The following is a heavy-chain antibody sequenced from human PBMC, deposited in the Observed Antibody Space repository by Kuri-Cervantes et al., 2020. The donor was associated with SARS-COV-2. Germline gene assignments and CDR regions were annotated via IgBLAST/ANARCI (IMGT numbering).Heavy chain of an antibody. CDR3: ARDPGRPMVDILTDAFDI. D-gene: IGHD3-9*01. V-gene: IGHV3-23*01. Sequence: GESLKISCAASGFTFSSYAMSWVRQAPGKGLEWVSAISSSGGSTYYADSVKGRFTISRDNSKNTLYLQMNSLRAEDTAVYYCARDPGRPMVDILTDAFDIWGQGTMVTVSS. CDR2: ISSSGGST. J-gene: IGHJ3*02. CDR1: GFTFSSYA.